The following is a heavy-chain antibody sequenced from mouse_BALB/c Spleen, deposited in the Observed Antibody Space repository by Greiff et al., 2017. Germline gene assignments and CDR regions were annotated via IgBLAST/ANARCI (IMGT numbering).Heavy chain of an antibody. CDR1: GFTFSSYA. CDR2: ISSGGST. D-gene: IGHD2-4*01. J-gene: IGHJ3*01. Sequence: EVKLMESGGGLVKPGGSLKLSCAASGFTFSSYAMSWVRQTPEKRLEWVASISSGGSTYYPDSVKGRFTISRDNARNILYLQMSSLRSEDTAMYYCARGKTYYDYDRAWFAYWGQGTLVTVSA. CDR3: ARGKTYYDYDRAWFAY. V-gene: IGHV5-6-5*01.